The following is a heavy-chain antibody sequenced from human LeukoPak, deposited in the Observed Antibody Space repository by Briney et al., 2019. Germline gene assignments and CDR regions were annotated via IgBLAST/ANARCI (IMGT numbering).Heavy chain of an antibody. CDR1: GFTFSAYW. Sequence: GGSLRLSCAASGFTFSAYWMSWVRQAPGKGLEWVANIKQDGSEKYYVDSVKGRFTISRDNAKNSPYLQMNSLRAEDTAVYYCARGRDGYNYPFDYWGQGTLVTVSS. CDR2: IKQDGSEK. J-gene: IGHJ4*02. D-gene: IGHD5-24*01. V-gene: IGHV3-7*01. CDR3: ARGRDGYNYPFDY.